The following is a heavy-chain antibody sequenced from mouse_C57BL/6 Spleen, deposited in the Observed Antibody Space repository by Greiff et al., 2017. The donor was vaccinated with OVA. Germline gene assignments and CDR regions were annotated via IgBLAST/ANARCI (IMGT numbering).Heavy chain of an antibody. CDR1: GYTFTSYW. D-gene: IGHD3-2*02. J-gene: IGHJ3*01. CDR3: ALDSSAWFAY. CDR2: IDPSDSET. Sequence: VQLQQPGAELVRPGSSVKLSCKASGYTFTSYWMHWVKQRPIQGLEWIGNIDPSDSETHYNQKFKDKATLTVDKSSNTAYMQLSSLTSEDSAVYYCALDSSAWFAYWGQGTLVTVSA. V-gene: IGHV1-52*01.